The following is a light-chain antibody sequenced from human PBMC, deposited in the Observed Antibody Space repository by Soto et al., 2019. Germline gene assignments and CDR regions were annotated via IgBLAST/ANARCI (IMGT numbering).Light chain of an antibody. Sequence: DIQMTQSPSTLSASVGDRVTITCRASQSISDWLAWYQQKPGKAPKLLIYKASSLESGVPSRFSGSGSGTEFTLTSSSLQPDDFATYYGLQDDSLWTFGERHDSLWTFGQGTKVE. CDR3: LQDDSLWTFGERHDSLWT. CDR2: KAS. V-gene: IGKV1-5*03. CDR1: QSISDW. J-gene: IGKJ1*01.